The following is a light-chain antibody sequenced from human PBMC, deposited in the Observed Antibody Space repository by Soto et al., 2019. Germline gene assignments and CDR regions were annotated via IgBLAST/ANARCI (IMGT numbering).Light chain of an antibody. Sequence: DIVLTQSPATLSLSPGERGTFSCRASQSVSSYLAWYQQKPGQAPRLLIYDASNRATGIPARFSGSGSGTDFTLTISSLESEDFAVYYCQQRSNWPWTFGQGTKVEIK. CDR3: QQRSNWPWT. J-gene: IGKJ1*01. V-gene: IGKV3-11*01. CDR1: QSVSSY. CDR2: DAS.